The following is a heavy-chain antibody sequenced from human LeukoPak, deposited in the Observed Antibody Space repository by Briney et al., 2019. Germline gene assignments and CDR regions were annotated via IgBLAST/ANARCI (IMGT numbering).Heavy chain of an antibody. V-gene: IGHV3-74*01. CDR2: INSDGSST. CDR3: AKDALISFRGAWSQSDY. Sequence: GGSLRLSCAASGFTFSSYWMHWVRQAPGKGLVWVSRINSDGSSTSYADSVKGRFTISRDNAKNTLYLQMNSLRAEDTAVYYCAKDALISFRGAWSQSDYWGQGALVTVSS. J-gene: IGHJ4*02. D-gene: IGHD3-16*02. CDR1: GFTFSSYW.